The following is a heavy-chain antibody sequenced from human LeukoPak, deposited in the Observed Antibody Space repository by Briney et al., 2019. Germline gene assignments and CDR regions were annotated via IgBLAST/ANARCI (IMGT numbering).Heavy chain of an antibody. CDR1: GHTFTSYY. CDR3: ARGRGVHDSHTYDYFDY. CDR2: INPAGGST. V-gene: IGHV1-46*01. D-gene: IGHD3-22*01. J-gene: IGHJ4*02. Sequence: ASVKVSCKASGHTFTSYYIHWVRQAPGQGLEWMGIINPAGGSTTYAQKFQGSRLTLTRDTSTSTVYMELSSLRSEDTAVYYCARGRGVHDSHTYDYFDYWGQGSLVTVSS.